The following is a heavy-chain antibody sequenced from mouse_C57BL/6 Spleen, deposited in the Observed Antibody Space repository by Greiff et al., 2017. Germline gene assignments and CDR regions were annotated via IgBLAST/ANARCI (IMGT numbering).Heavy chain of an antibody. V-gene: IGHV1-58*01. CDR3: ARKEAYYSNYDYFDY. CDR2: IYIGNGYT. D-gene: IGHD2-5*01. CDR1: GYTFTSYG. J-gene: IGHJ2*01. Sequence: DVQLQESGAELVRPGSSVKMSCKTSGYTFTSYGINWVKQRPGQGLEWIGYIYIGNGYTEYTAKFKGKATLTSDTSASTAYMQRSSLTSEVATIYFCARKEAYYSNYDYFDYWGQGTTLTVSS.